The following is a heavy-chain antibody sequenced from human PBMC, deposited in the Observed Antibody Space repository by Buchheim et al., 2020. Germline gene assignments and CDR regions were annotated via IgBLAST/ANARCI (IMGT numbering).Heavy chain of an antibody. CDR1: GYTFTSYD. V-gene: IGHV1-8*01. D-gene: IGHD3-3*01. CDR3: ARWRHYDFWSGYFSYYYGMDV. Sequence: QVQLVQSGAEVKKPGASVKVSCKASGYTFTSYDINWVRQAPGQGLEWMGWMNPNSGNTGYAQKFQGRVTMTRNTSISTAYMELSSLRSEDTAVYYCARWRHYDFWSGYFSYYYGMDVWGQGTT. J-gene: IGHJ6*02. CDR2: MNPNSGNT.